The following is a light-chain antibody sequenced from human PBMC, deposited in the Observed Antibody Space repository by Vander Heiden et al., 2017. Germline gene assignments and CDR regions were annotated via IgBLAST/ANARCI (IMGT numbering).Light chain of an antibody. Sequence: EIVLTQSPATLSLSPGERATLSCRASQRISTSLAWYQQKSGQAPRLLIYGASTRASGIPARFSGSGSGTDFTLTISSLEAEDFAVYYCQQSFNWPPASFTFGPGTKVDIK. CDR3: QQSFNWPPASFT. J-gene: IGKJ3*01. CDR2: GAS. CDR1: QRISTS. V-gene: IGKV3-11*01.